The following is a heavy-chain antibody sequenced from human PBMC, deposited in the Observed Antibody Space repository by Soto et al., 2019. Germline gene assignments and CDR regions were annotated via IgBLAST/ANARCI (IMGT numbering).Heavy chain of an antibody. CDR1: GYTFTSYD. D-gene: IGHD3-10*01. CDR2: MNPNSGNT. CDR3: ARERGSGSYYTPWFGP. J-gene: IGHJ5*02. Sequence: QVQLVQSGAEVKKPGASVKVSCKASGYTFTSYDINWVRQATGQGLEWMGWMNPNSGNTGYAQKVQGRVTMTRNTSISAAYMELSSLRSEETPVYYCARERGSGSYYTPWFGPWGQGTLVTVSS. V-gene: IGHV1-8*01.